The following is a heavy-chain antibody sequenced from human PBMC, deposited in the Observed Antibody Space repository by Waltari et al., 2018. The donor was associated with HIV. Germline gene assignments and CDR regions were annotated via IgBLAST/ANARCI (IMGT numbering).Heavy chain of an antibody. CDR3: ARGGVTTGEGYFDL. CDR1: GGTFSNYA. J-gene: IGHJ2*01. V-gene: IGHV1-69*01. CDR2: IIPIFGTA. D-gene: IGHD4-17*01. Sequence: QVQLVQSGAEVKKPGSSVKVSCTASGGTFSNYAINWVRQPPGQGLEWMGGIIPIFGTANYAQKFQGRVTITADESTSTAYMELSSLRSEDTAVYYCARGGVTTGEGYFDLWGRGTLVTVSS.